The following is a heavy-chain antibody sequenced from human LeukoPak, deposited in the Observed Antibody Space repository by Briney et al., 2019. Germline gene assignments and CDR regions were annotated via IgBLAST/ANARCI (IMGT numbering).Heavy chain of an antibody. D-gene: IGHD3-3*01. CDR2: INAGNGNT. V-gene: IGHV1-3*01. J-gene: IGHJ5*02. CDR3: ARERLFGVVRRWFDP. CDR1: GYTFTSYA. Sequence: ASVKVSCKASGYTFTSYAMHWVRQAPGQRLEWMGWINAGNGNTKYSQKFQGRVTITRDTSASTAHMELSSLRSEDTAVYYCARERLFGVVRRWFDPWGQGTLVTVSS.